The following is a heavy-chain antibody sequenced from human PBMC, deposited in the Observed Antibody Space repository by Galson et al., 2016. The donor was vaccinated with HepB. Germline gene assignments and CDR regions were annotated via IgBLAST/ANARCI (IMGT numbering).Heavy chain of an antibody. J-gene: IGHJ4*02. CDR3: AREQRPVVVSQGGFDY. CDR1: GFTFSSYA. D-gene: IGHD3-22*01. V-gene: IGHV3-30*04. Sequence: SLRLSCAASGFTFSSYAMHWVRQAPGKGLEWVAVISYDGSHKYYADSGKGRFTISRDNSKNTLSLQMNSLRAEDTAVYYCAREQRPVVVSQGGFDYWGQGTLVTVSS. CDR2: ISYDGSHK.